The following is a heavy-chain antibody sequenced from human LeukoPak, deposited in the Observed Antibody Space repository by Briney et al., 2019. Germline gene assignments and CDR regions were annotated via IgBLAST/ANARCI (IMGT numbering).Heavy chain of an antibody. J-gene: IGHJ6*03. CDR1: GFTFSSYG. Sequence: GGSLRLSCAASGFTFSSYGMHWVRQAPGKGLEWVAVTSYDGSNKYYADSVKGRFTISRDNAKNSLYLQINSLRAEDTAVYYCARDPYSGGYGDYYYYYMDVWGRGTTVTVSS. CDR2: TSYDGSNK. CDR3: ARDPYSGGYGDYYYYYMDV. D-gene: IGHD1-26*01. V-gene: IGHV3-30*03.